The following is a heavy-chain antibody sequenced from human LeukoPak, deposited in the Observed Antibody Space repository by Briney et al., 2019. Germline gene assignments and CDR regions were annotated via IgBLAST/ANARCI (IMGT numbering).Heavy chain of an antibody. CDR2: ISSSGSDK. CDR1: GFPFSEHE. V-gene: IGHV3-48*03. CDR3: ARRTSGAFAI. Sequence: PRGSLRLSCAASGFPFSEHEMNWVRQARGKGLEWVSYISSSGSDKYYPDSVRGRFTISRDNAKNSLYLQMNSLRAEDTAVYYCARRTSGAFAIWGQGTKVTVSS. J-gene: IGHJ3*02.